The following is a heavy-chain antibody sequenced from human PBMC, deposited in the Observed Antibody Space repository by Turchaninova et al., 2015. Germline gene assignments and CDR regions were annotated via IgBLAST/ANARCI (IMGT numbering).Heavy chain of an antibody. CDR3: ARVLTMIVRGFAPDY. J-gene: IGHJ4*02. CDR2: VSYDGRHK. Sequence: QVQLVESGGGVVQPGRSLRLSCAASGFTFSSYSMHWVRQAPGKGLEWVAVVSYDGRHKYYADSVKGRFTISRDNSKNTLYLQMNSLRAEDTAVYYCARVLTMIVRGFAPDYWGQGTLVTVSS. D-gene: IGHD3-22*01. V-gene: IGHV3-30*04. CDR1: GFTFSSYS.